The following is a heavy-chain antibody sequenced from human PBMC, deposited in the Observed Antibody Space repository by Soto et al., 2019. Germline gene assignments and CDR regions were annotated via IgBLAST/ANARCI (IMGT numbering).Heavy chain of an antibody. J-gene: IGHJ5*02. CDR2: IYPGDFDT. CDR1: GYSFTNYW. V-gene: IGHV5-51*01. Sequence: PGESLKISCKGSGYSFTNYWIGWVREMPGKGLEWMGTIYPGDFDTRYSPSVQGQVTISADKSINTAYLQWSSLQDSDTAIYYCAIHEYHRGASSWGQGTLVTVSS. D-gene: IGHD1-26*01. CDR3: AIHEYHRGASS.